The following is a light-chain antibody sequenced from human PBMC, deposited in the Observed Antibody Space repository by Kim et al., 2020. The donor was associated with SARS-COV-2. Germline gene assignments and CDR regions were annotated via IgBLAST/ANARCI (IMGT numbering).Light chain of an antibody. V-gene: IGLV2-14*04. CDR2: DVN. Sequence: GQSITISCTGTTSDVGGYNYVSWYQQHPGKAPKLMIYDVNKRPSGVSNRFSGSESGNTASLTISGLQAEDEADYYCSSYSSTTTWVFGGGTKLTVL. J-gene: IGLJ3*02. CDR3: SSYSSTTTWV. CDR1: TSDVGGYNY.